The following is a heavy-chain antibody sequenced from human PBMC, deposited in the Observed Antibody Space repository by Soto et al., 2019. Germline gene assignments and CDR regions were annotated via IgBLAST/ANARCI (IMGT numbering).Heavy chain of an antibody. V-gene: IGHV4-39*01. CDR1: GGSISSSSYY. D-gene: IGHD3-10*01. CDR3: SADLWFGELLSENYYYYYYMDV. CDR2: IYYSGST. J-gene: IGHJ6*03. Sequence: SETLSLTCTVSGGSISSSSYYWGWIRQPPGKGLEWIGSIYYSGSTYYNPSLKSRVTISVDTSKSQFSLKLSSVTAADTAVYYCSADLWFGELLSENYYYYYYMDVWGKGTTVTVSS.